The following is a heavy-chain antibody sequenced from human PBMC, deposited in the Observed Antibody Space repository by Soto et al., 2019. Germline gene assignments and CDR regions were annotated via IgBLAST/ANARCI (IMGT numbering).Heavy chain of an antibody. CDR1: GFTFGNYW. CDR3: ARDLNLQRYYFDY. V-gene: IGHV3-7*01. Sequence: GGSLRLSCIGSGFTFGNYWMSWVRQAPGKGLEWVANIKPDGSDKYYEESVKGRFTISRDNAKNSLHLQMNSLSAEDTAVYYCARDLNLQRYYFDYWGQGTLVTVSS. J-gene: IGHJ4*02. D-gene: IGHD1-20*01. CDR2: IKPDGSDK.